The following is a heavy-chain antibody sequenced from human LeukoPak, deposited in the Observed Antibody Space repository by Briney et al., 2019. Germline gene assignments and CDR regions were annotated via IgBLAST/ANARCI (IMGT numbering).Heavy chain of an antibody. J-gene: IGHJ4*02. CDR2: IKQDGSEK. CDR3: ARANGGYSSSWYADYFDY. D-gene: IGHD6-13*01. V-gene: IGHV3-7*01. CDR1: GFTLSSYW. Sequence: GGSLRLSCAASGFTLSSYWMSWVRQVPGKGLEWVANIKQDGSEKYYVDSVKGRFTISRDNAKNSLYLQMNSLRAEDTAVYYCARANGGYSSSWYADYFDYWGQGILVTVSS.